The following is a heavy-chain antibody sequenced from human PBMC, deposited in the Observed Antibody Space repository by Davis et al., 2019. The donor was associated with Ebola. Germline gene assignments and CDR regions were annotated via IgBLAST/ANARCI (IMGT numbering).Heavy chain of an antibody. CDR2: ISGDSDST. V-gene: IGHV1-18*01. CDR1: GYTFTNYG. J-gene: IGHJ4*02. CDR3: ARGPPGIAISFGSY. D-gene: IGHD6-13*01. Sequence: AASVKVSCKTSGYTFTNYGISWVRQAPGQGLEWVGWISGDSDSTNYAQKFQGRVTLTTDTPTSTANMELKSLTSDDTAVYYCARGPPGIAISFGSYWGQGTLVTVSS.